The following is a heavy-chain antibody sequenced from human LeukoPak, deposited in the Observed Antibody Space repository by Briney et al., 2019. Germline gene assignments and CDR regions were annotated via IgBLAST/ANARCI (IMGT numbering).Heavy chain of an antibody. J-gene: IGHJ4*02. CDR3: ARGRGGATTGFDH. Sequence: ASVKVSCKASGYTFSDYYMYWVRQAPGQGLESMGWINSNSGARNYAPKFQGRVTFSRDNSISTAYMELSSLRSDDTAIYYCARGRGGATTGFDHWGQGTLVTVSS. CDR2: INSNSGAR. D-gene: IGHD1-26*01. CDR1: GYTFSDYY. V-gene: IGHV1-2*02.